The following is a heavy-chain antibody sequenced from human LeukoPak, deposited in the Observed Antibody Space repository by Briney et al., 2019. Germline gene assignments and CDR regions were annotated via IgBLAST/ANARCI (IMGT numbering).Heavy chain of an antibody. CDR1: GGSISSGSYY. Sequence: SQTLSLTCTDSGGSISSGSYYWSWLRQPAGKGLEWIGRIYTSGSSNYNPSLKSRVTLSLDTSKNQSSLKLSSVTAADTAVHYCARSKRVWDSSGYYEYWGQGTLVTVYS. CDR2: IYTSGSS. J-gene: IGHJ4*02. V-gene: IGHV4-61*02. CDR3: ARSKRVWDSSGYYEY. D-gene: IGHD3-22*01.